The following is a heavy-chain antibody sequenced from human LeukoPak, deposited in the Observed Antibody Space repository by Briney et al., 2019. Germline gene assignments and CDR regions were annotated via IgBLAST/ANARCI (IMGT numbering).Heavy chain of an antibody. CDR3: AREGIYYYYYMDV. J-gene: IGHJ6*03. Sequence: HSGGSLRLSCAASGFTFSSYSMNWVRQAPGKGLEWVSYISSSSSTIYYADSVKGRFTISRDNAKNSLYLQMNSLRAEDTAVYYCAREGIYYYYYMDVWGEGTTVTVSS. V-gene: IGHV3-48*04. CDR1: GFTFSSYS. CDR2: ISSSSSTI.